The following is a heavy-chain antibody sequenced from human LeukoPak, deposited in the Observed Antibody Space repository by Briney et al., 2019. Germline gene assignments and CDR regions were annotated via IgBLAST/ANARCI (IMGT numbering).Heavy chain of an antibody. Sequence: PVGSLRLSCTASGFTFGDYAMNWVRQAPGKGLEWVAIIRSKANGGATEYAASVKGRFSISRDDFRSIAYLQMNSLKTEDAAVYYCVRDRTLISTASFHIWGQGTMVTVSS. CDR3: VRDRTLISTASFHI. J-gene: IGHJ3*02. D-gene: IGHD1-14*01. V-gene: IGHV3-49*04. CDR2: IRSKANGGAT. CDR1: GFTFGDYA.